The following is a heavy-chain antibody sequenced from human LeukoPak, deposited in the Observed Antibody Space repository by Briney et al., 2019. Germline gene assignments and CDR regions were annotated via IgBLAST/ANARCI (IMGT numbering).Heavy chain of an antibody. CDR1: GGTFNNNA. CDR3: AGDRTGQYFDF. V-gene: IGHV1-69*04. J-gene: IGHJ4*02. CDR2: TIPILDLT. Sequence: GASVKASCKASGGTFNNNAINWVRQAPGQGLEWMGRTIPILDLTNYAEKFQDRVTITADKSTNTAYMELSSLRSEDTAVYYCAGDRTGQYFDFWGQGTLLTVSS. D-gene: IGHD3/OR15-3a*01.